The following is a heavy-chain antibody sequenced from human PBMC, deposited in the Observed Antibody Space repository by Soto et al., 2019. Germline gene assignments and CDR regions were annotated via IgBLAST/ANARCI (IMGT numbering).Heavy chain of an antibody. CDR2: IYSGGST. J-gene: IGHJ6*03. V-gene: IGHV3-66*04. CDR3: PRHGIAARRYYSYFIDV. Sequence: EVQLVESGGGLVQPGGSLRLSCAASGFTVSSNYMSWVRQAPGKGLAWVSVIYSGGSTYYADSLKGRFTISRDNSKNKLYLQMNSLRAEDTAVYYLPRHGIAARRYYSYFIDVWGKGTPVTVSS. D-gene: IGHD6-6*01. CDR1: GFTVSSNY.